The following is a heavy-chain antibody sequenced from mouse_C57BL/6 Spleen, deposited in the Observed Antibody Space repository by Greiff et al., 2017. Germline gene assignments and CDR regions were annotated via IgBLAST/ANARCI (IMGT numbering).Heavy chain of an antibody. J-gene: IGHJ1*03. CDR1: GYSITSGYY. Sequence: EVKLVESGPGLVKPSQSLSLTCSVTGYSITSGYYWNWIRQFPGNKLEWMGYISYDGSNNYNPSLKNRISITRDTSKNQFFLKLNSVTTEDTATYYCARDRSYGSSYGFDVWGTGTTVTVSS. CDR3: ARDRSYGSSYGFDV. V-gene: IGHV3-6*01. D-gene: IGHD1-1*01. CDR2: ISYDGSN.